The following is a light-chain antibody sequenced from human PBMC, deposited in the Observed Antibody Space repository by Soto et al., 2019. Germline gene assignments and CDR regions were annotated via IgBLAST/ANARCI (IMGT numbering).Light chain of an antibody. J-gene: IGLJ3*02. Sequence: QSALTQPPSASGSPGQSVTISCTGTSSDVGGYNYVSWYQQHPGKAPKLMIYEVSTRPSGVPFRFSASKSANTASLTVSGLQAEDEADYYCCSYAGSNSWVFGGGTKVTVL. V-gene: IGLV2-8*01. CDR2: EVS. CDR3: CSYAGSNSWV. CDR1: SSDVGGYNY.